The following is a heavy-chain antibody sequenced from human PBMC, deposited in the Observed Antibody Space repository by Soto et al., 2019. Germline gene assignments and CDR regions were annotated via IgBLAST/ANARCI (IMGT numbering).Heavy chain of an antibody. D-gene: IGHD6-6*01. J-gene: IGHJ4*02. CDR3: AKCITALGPIDY. CDR2: IYHSGST. Sequence: SETLSLTCTVSGGSISSYYWSWIRQPPGKGLEWIGEIYHSGSTNYNPSLKSRVNISVDKSKNQFSLKLSSVTAADTAVYYCAKCITALGPIDYWGQGTLVTVSS. CDR1: GGSISSYY. V-gene: IGHV4-59*12.